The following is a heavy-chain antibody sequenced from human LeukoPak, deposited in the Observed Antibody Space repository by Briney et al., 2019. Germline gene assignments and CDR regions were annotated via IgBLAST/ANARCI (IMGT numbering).Heavy chain of an antibody. CDR3: ARLLYGDYRVLDY. J-gene: IGHJ4*02. CDR1: GGSISSYY. V-gene: IGHV4-59*01. Sequence: SETLSLTCTVSGGSISSYYWSWIRQPPGKGLEWIGYIYYSGSTYYNPSLESRVTISVDTSKNQFSLKLSPVTAADAAVYYCARLLYGDYRVLDYWGQGTLVTVSS. D-gene: IGHD4-17*01. CDR2: IYYSGST.